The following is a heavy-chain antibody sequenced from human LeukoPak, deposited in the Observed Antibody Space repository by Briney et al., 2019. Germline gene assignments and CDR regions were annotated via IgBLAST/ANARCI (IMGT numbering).Heavy chain of an antibody. CDR1: TFNDYA. D-gene: IGHD7-27*01. CDR2: ISWTSGSK. V-gene: IGHV3-9*01. Sequence: TFNDYAMXWVRQAXGXXLXXXSGISWTSGSKDYGDSVKGRFTISTHNANNSLYLQMNSLRAEDTALYYCAKSPFQYGENVDYWGQGTLVTVSS. J-gene: IGHJ4*02. CDR3: AKSPFQYGENVDY.